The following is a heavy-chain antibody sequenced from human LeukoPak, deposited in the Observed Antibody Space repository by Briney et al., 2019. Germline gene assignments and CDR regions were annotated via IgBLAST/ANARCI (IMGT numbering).Heavy chain of an antibody. CDR2: ISYDGRDQ. V-gene: IGHV3-30-3*01. CDR1: GFSLRGYA. J-gene: IGHJ4*02. Sequence: GRSLRLSCVASGFSLRGYAMHWVRQAPGKGGLEWVTIISYDGRDQYYADSVKGRFTISRDDSKNTLFLQMNSLRVEDTAMYHCARIGLGVSFGSGFDYWGQGTLVTVTS. D-gene: IGHD3-10*01. CDR3: ARIGLGVSFGSGFDY.